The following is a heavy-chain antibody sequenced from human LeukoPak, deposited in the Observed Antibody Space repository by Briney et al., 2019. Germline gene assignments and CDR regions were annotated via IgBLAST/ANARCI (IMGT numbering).Heavy chain of an antibody. V-gene: IGHV4-4*02. CDR3: AREGGPYRPLDY. CDR2: VNLQGST. J-gene: IGHJ4*02. CDR1: GGSITDTNY. Sequence: SETLSLTCGVSGGSITDTNYWTWVRQPPGKGLEWIGEVNLQGSTNYNPSLMGRVAISVDTSENHISLQLTSVTAADTAVYYCAREGGPYRPLDYSGQGTLVTVSS.